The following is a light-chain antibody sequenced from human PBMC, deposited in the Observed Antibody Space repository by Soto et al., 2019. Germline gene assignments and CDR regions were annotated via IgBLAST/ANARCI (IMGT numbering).Light chain of an antibody. Sequence: QSVLTQPPSASATPGQRVAISCSGGHSNIKSNTVHWYQQFPGAAPKLLIYSNDQRPSGVPDRFSGSKSGTSASLAISGLQSEDEADYYCATWDDSLEGWVFGGGTKLTVL. J-gene: IGLJ3*02. CDR3: ATWDDSLEGWV. CDR1: HSNIKSNT. V-gene: IGLV1-44*01. CDR2: SND.